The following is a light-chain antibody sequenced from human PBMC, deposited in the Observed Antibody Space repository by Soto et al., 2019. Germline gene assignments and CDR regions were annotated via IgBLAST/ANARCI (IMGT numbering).Light chain of an antibody. CDR1: QSVSSY. Sequence: EIVLTQSPATLSLSPGERATLSCRASQSVSSYLAWYQQKPGQAPRLLIYDAYNRATGIPDRFSGSGSGTDFNLTISSLEPEDFAVYYCQKRSKWLVTFGQGTKLEIK. V-gene: IGKV3-11*01. J-gene: IGKJ2*01. CDR2: DAY. CDR3: QKRSKWLVT.